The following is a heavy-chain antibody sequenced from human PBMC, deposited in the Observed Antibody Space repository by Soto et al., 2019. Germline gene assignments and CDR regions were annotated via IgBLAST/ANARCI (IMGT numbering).Heavy chain of an antibody. V-gene: IGHV4-59*01. CDR3: ARAPTPYDILTGYLHYYYYGMDV. Sequence: PSETLSLTCTVSGGSISSYYWSWIRQPPGKGLEWIGYIYYSGSTNYNPSLKSRVTISVDTSKNQFSLKLSSVTAAATAVYYCARAPTPYDILTGYLHYYYYGMDVWGQGTTVTVSS. J-gene: IGHJ6*02. CDR2: IYYSGST. D-gene: IGHD3-9*01. CDR1: GGSISSYY.